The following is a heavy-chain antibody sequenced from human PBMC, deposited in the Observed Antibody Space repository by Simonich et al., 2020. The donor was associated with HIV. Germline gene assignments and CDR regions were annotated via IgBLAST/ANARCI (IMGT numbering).Heavy chain of an antibody. CDR3: ARDWFSRLTMTSGYFDY. D-gene: IGHD3-22*01. CDR1: GRSISFTRSYY. CDR2: IWYEGRNK. J-gene: IGHJ4*02. V-gene: IGHV3-33*08. Sequence: QLQLQESGPGLVKPSETLSLTCTVSGRSISFTRSYYWGWIRQPPGKGLEWVAIIWYEGRNKSYADSVKGRFTISRDNSKNTLYLQMNSLRAEDTAVYYCARDWFSRLTMTSGYFDYWGQGTLVTVSS.